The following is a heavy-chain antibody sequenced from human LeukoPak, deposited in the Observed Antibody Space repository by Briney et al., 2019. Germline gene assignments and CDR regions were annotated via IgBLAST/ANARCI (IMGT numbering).Heavy chain of an antibody. J-gene: IGHJ4*02. CDR1: GGTFSSYA. D-gene: IGHD3-3*01. CDR3: ARAVLVSGYPQNFDY. V-gene: IGHV1-69*05. CDR2: IIPIFGTA. Sequence: SVKVSCKASGGTFSSYAINWVRQAPGQGLEWMGRIIPIFGTANYAQKFQGRVTITTDESTSTAYMELSSLRSEDTAVYYCARAVLVSGYPQNFDYWGQGTLVTVSS.